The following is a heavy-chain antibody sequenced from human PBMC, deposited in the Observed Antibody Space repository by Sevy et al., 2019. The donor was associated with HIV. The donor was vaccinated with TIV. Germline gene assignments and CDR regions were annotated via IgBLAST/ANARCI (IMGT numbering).Heavy chain of an antibody. J-gene: IGHJ4*02. D-gene: IGHD3-3*01. CDR2: IKSNGDGATT. Sequence: GGSLRLSCAASGITFRNAWMTWVRQAPGKGLEWVGRIKSNGDGATTDIPAPVKGRFTISREDSKHTLYLHMNSLQTEDTAVYYCATKGDFWSGYQYFHYWGQGTLVTVSS. CDR3: ATKGDFWSGYQYFHY. CDR1: GITFRNAW. V-gene: IGHV3-15*01.